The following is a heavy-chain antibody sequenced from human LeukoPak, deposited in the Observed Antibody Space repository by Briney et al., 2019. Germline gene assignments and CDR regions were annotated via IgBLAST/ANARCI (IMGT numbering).Heavy chain of an antibody. CDR2: ISAYNGNT. CDR3: ARATWADIVATKSEY. V-gene: IGHV1-18*01. Sequence: ASVKVSCKASGYTFTSYSISWVRQAPGQGLERMGWISAYNGNTNYAQKLQGRVTMTTDTSTSTAYMELRSLRSDDTAVYYCARATWADIVATKSEYWGQGTLVTVSS. D-gene: IGHD5-12*01. CDR1: GYTFTSYS. J-gene: IGHJ4*02.